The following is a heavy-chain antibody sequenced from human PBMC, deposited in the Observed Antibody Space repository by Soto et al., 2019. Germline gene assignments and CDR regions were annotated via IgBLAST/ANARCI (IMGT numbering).Heavy chain of an antibody. D-gene: IGHD2-15*01. CDR3: VRTSLVVAAATREDY. V-gene: IGHV3-74*01. Sequence: EVQLVESGGGLVQPGGSLRLSCAASGFTFSSYWMHWVRQAPGKWLVWVSRINSDGSSTSYADSVKGRFTISRDNAKNTLYLQMNGLRAEDTAVYYCVRTSLVVAAATREDYWGQGTLVTVSS. CDR2: INSDGSST. J-gene: IGHJ4*02. CDR1: GFTFSSYW.